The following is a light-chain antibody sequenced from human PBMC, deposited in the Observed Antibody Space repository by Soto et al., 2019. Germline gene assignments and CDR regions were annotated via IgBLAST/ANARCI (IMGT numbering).Light chain of an antibody. V-gene: IGLV2-14*01. J-gene: IGLJ1*01. CDR1: SNDFGIYNS. CDR3: SSFTSSSSYG. Sequence: QSVLTQPASVSGSPGQSITLLCTGTSNDFGIYNSVSWYQQHPGKAPKLMIHDVTNRPSGVSSRFSGSRSGNTASLTISGLQAEDEADYYCSSFTSSSSYGFGPGTKVTVL. CDR2: DVT.